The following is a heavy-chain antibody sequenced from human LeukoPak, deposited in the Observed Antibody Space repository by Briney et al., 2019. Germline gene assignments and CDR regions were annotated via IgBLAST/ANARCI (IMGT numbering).Heavy chain of an antibody. D-gene: IGHD3-22*01. CDR1: GFSLSTSGVG. CDR2: IYWDDDK. J-gene: IGHJ5*02. CDR3: AHRWAYYDGSGAPHRWFDP. Sequence: SGPTLVNPTQTLTLTCTFSGFSLSTSGVGVGWIRQPPGKALEWLALIYWDDDKRYSPSLKSRLTITKDTSKNQVVLTMTNMDPVDTATYYCAHRWAYYDGSGAPHRWFDPWGQGTLVTVSS. V-gene: IGHV2-5*02.